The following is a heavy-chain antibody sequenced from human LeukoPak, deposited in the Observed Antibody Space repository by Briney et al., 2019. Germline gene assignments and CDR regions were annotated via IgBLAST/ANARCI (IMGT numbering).Heavy chain of an antibody. V-gene: IGHV3-53*01. J-gene: IGHJ4*02. D-gene: IGHD6-19*01. CDR2: LYSGGAT. CDR1: GFTVSSNY. CDR3: TKLKGWYGEGFFDY. Sequence: GGSLRLSCAASGFTVSSNYMSWARQPAGKGLEWVSVLYSGGATFYADSVKGRFTISRDTSKNTLYLQMNDLRADDTAVYYCTKLKGWYGEGFFDYWGQGTLVTVSS.